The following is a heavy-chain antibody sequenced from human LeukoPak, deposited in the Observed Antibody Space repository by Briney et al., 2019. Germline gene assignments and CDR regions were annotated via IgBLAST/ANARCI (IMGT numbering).Heavy chain of an antibody. CDR3: ARGSYYYYYYYMDV. Sequence: GGSLRLSCAGSGFTFSSYSMNWVRQAPGQGLEWVSSISSSSSYIDYADSVKGRFTISRDNAKNSLYLQMNSLRAEDTAVYYCARGSYYYYYYYMDVWGKGTTVTVSS. V-gene: IGHV3-21*01. CDR1: GFTFSSYS. CDR2: ISSSSSYI. J-gene: IGHJ6*03. D-gene: IGHD1-26*01.